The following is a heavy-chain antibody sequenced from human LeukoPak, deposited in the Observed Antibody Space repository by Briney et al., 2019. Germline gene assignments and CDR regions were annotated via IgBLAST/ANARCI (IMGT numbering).Heavy chain of an antibody. J-gene: IGHJ4*02. D-gene: IGHD5-12*01. CDR2: IYYSGST. Sequence: PSETLSLTCTVSGGSISSGSYYWGWIRQPPGKGLEWIGYIYYSGSTNYNPSLKSRVTISVDTSKNQFSLKLSSVTAADTAVYYCARTATWNYLDYWGQGTLVTVSS. V-gene: IGHV4-61*01. CDR3: ARTATWNYLDY. CDR1: GGSISSGSYY.